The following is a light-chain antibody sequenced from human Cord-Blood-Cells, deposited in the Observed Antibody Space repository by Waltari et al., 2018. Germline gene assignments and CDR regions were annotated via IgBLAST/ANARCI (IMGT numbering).Light chain of an antibody. V-gene: IGLV2-14*01. Sequence: QSALTQPASVSGSPGQSITISCTGTSSDVGVYNYVSCDQQHPGKAPKLMIYEVSNRPSGVSNRFSVCKSCNTASLTISGLQAEDEADYDCSSYTSSSTWVFGGGTKLTVL. CDR3: SSYTSSSTWV. CDR1: SSDVGVYNY. J-gene: IGLJ3*02. CDR2: EVS.